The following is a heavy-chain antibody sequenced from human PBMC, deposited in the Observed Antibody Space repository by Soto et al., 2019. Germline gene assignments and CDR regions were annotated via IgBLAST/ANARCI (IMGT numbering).Heavy chain of an antibody. V-gene: IGHV4-59*08. CDR2: IYYSGST. J-gene: IGHJ6*03. Sequence: SETLSLTCTVSGGSISSYYWSWIRQPPGKGLEWIGYIYYSGSTNYNPSLKSRVTISVDTSKNQFSLKLSSVTAADTAVYYCARQYDFWSGYYTDYYYYYMDVWGKGTTVTVSS. CDR3: ARQYDFWSGYYTDYYYYYMDV. CDR1: GGSISSYY. D-gene: IGHD3-3*01.